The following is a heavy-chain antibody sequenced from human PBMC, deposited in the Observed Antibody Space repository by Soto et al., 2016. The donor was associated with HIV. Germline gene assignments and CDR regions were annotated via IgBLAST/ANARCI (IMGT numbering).Heavy chain of an antibody. J-gene: IGHJ4*02. V-gene: IGHV1-46*03. CDR3: ARDGGVCSSGCHGGFDY. D-gene: IGHD6-19*01. CDR1: GYTFTSYY. Sequence: QVQLVQSGAEVKKPGASVKVSCKASGYTFTSYYMHWVRQAPGQGLEWMGIINPSGGSTSYAQKFQGRVTMTRDTSTSTVYMELSSLRSEDTAVYYCARDGGVCSSGCHGGFDYWGQGNAGHRLL. CDR2: INPSGGST.